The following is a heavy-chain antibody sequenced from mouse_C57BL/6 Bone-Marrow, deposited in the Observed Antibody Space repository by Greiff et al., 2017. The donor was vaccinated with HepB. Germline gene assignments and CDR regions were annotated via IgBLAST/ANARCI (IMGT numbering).Heavy chain of an antibody. CDR1: GYTFTSYW. CDR2: IHPNSGST. CDR3: ARGRVRRQEGAAMDY. V-gene: IGHV1-64*01. Sequence: QVQLQQPGAELVKPGASVKLSCKASGYTFTSYWMHWVKQRPGQGLEWIGMIHPNSGSTNYNEKFKSKATLTVDKSSSTAYMQLSSLTSEDTAVDYCARGRVRRQEGAAMDYWGQGTSVTVSS. D-gene: IGHD2-14*01. J-gene: IGHJ4*01.